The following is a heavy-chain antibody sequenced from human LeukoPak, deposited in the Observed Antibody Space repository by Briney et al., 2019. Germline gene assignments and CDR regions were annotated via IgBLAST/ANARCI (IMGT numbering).Heavy chain of an antibody. J-gene: IGHJ4*02. CDR2: IIPIFGIA. CDR1: GGTFSIYA. CDR3: ARLSGGPNYYDSSGYSHDY. D-gene: IGHD3-22*01. Sequence: SVKVSCKTSGGTFSIYAISWVRQAPGQGLEGMGRIIPIFGIANYAQKFQGRVTITPDKSTSTAYMELSSLRSEDTAVYYCARLSGGPNYYDSSGYSHDYWGQGTLVTVSS. V-gene: IGHV1-69*04.